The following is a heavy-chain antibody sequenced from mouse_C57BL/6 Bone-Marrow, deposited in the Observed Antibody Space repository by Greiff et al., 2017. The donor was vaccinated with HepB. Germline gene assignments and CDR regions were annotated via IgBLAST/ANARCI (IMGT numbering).Heavy chain of an antibody. D-gene: IGHD2-3*01. Sequence: EVKLVESGEGLVKPGGSLKLSCAASGFTFSSYAMSWVRQTPEKRLEWVAYISSGGDYIYYADTVKGRFTISSDNARNTLYLQMSSLKSEDTAMYYCTREGGGYYTSPPFAYWGQGTLVTVSA. CDR2: ISSGGDYI. CDR1: GFTFSSYA. CDR3: TREGGGYYTSPPFAY. J-gene: IGHJ3*01. V-gene: IGHV5-9-1*02.